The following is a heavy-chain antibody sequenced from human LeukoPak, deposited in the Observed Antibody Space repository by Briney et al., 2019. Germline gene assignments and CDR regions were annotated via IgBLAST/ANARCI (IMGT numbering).Heavy chain of an antibody. V-gene: IGHV3-74*01. Sequence: WGSLTLSCAASGFTFSSYWMHWVRQAPGKGLVWVSRINSDGSSTIYAVSVKGRFTISRDNAKNTLYLQMNSLRAEDTAVYYCARTRPKSEVDYWGQGTLVTVSS. CDR2: INSDGSST. CDR3: ARTRPKSEVDY. J-gene: IGHJ4*02. D-gene: IGHD3-3*01. CDR1: GFTFSSYW.